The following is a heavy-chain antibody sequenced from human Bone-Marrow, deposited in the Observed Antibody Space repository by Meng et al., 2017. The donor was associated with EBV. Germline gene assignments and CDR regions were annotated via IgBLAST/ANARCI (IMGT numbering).Heavy chain of an antibody. D-gene: IGHD2-21*01. CDR2: INVGVGYT. V-gene: IGHV1-3*01. J-gene: IGHJ4*02. Sequence: QVQLVQSGAEVKNPGASVKVSCKASGYAFTSYILHWVRQAPGQRLGWMGWINVGVGYTKYSQKFQGRVTISSDTSATTGYMELSSLRSEDTAVYYCVRGPPVGVPGPGDYWGQGTLVTVSS. CDR3: VRGPPVGVPGPGDY. CDR1: GYAFTSYI.